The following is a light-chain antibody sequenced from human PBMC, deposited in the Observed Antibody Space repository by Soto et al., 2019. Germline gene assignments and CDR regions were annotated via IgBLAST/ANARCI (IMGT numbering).Light chain of an antibody. J-gene: IGLJ1*01. CDR3: TSYTSISLYV. CDR2: EVS. V-gene: IGLV2-14*01. CDR1: SSDVGGYNY. Sequence: QSVLTQPASVSGSPGQSITISCTGTSSDVGGYNYVSWYQQHPGKAPKRMSYEVSNRPSGVSNRFSGSKSGNTASLTISGLQAVEEADYYCTSYTSISLYVFGTGTKVTV.